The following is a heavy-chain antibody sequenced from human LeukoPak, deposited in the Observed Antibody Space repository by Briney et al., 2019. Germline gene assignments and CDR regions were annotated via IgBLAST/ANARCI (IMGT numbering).Heavy chain of an antibody. V-gene: IGHV1-3*04. J-gene: IGHJ2*01. CDR1: GYTFINYA. D-gene: IGHD1-14*01. Sequence: ASVKVSCKASGYTFINYAIHWVRQAPGQRPEWMGWINTGNGKTKYSQKFQHRVTITRDTSASTVYMELSSLRSEDTAVYYCVREGRETDGWYFDFWGRGTLVTASS. CDR2: INTGNGKT. CDR3: VREGRETDGWYFDF.